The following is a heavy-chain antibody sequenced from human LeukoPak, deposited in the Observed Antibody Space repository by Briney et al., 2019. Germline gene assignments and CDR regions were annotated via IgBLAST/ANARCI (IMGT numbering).Heavy chain of an antibody. Sequence: PGGSLRLSCAASGFTFSSYWMSWVRQAPGKGLEWVANIKQDGSDKYYVDSVKGRFTISRDNAKNSLYLQMNSLRAEDTAVYYCARDKSPGIFGGGAFDIWGQGTMVTVSS. CDR1: GFTFSSYW. D-gene: IGHD3-3*01. V-gene: IGHV3-7*01. CDR2: IKQDGSDK. CDR3: ARDKSPGIFGGGAFDI. J-gene: IGHJ3*02.